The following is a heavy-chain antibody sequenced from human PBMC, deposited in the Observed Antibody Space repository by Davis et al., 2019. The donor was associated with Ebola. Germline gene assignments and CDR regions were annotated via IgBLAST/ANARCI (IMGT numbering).Heavy chain of an antibody. CDR1: GFTFSSYA. D-gene: IGHD6-25*01. Sequence: GESLKISCVASGFTFSSYAMSWVRQAPGKGLEWVGRIKSKTDGGTTDYAAPVKGRFTISRDDSKNTLYLQMNSLKTEDTAVYYCMSGPVDYWGQGTLVTVSS. CDR2: IKSKTDGGTT. CDR3: MSGPVDY. V-gene: IGHV3-15*01. J-gene: IGHJ4*02.